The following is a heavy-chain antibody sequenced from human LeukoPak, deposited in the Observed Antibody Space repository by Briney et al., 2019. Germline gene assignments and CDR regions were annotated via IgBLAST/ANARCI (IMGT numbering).Heavy chain of an antibody. CDR2: VYHSGST. V-gene: IGHV4-38-2*02. J-gene: IGHJ4*02. Sequence: PSETLSLTCTVSGNSISSGYYWDWIRQPPVKGLQWIGSVYHSGSTYYNPSLKSRITISVDTSKNQFSLKLSTVTAADTAVYYCARNWYGSSWSEQIYYFDYWGQGTLVTVSS. CDR1: GNSISSGYY. D-gene: IGHD6-13*01. CDR3: ARNWYGSSWSEQIYYFDY.